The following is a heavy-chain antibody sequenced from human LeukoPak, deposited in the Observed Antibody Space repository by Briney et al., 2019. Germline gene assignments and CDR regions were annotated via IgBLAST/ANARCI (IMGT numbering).Heavy chain of an antibody. CDR2: ISYDGTNN. Sequence: GGSLRLSCAVSGFTFSDYAMHWVRQAPGKGLEWVAVISYDGTNNYYVDSVKGRFTISRDNSKSTLYLEMNSLRAEDTAVYYCAKGCFHDSSGYSEYYFDNWGQGTLVTVSS. CDR1: GFTFSDYA. D-gene: IGHD3-22*01. V-gene: IGHV3-30*04. CDR3: AKGCFHDSSGYSEYYFDN. J-gene: IGHJ4*02.